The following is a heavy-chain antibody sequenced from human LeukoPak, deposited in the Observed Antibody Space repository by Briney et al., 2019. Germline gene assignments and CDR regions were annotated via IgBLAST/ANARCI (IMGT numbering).Heavy chain of an antibody. CDR2: ISYDGSNK. D-gene: IGHD2-15*01. Sequence: EGSLRLSCAASGFTFSSYAMHWVRQAPGKGLEWVAVISYDGSNKYYADSVKGRFTISRDNSKNTLYLQMNSLRAEDTAVYYCARDLTVVVAATPNPDNWFDPWGQGTLVTVSS. CDR1: GFTFSSYA. J-gene: IGHJ5*02. V-gene: IGHV3-30-3*01. CDR3: ARDLTVVVAATPNPDNWFDP.